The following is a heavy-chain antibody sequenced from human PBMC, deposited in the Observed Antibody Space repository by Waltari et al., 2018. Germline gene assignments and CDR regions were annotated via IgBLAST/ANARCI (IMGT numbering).Heavy chain of an antibody. CDR2: IKQDGSGK. CDR1: GFTFSSYW. D-gene: IGHD2-15*01. Sequence: EVQLVESGGGLVQPGGSLRLSCAASGFTFSSYWMSWVRQAPGKGLEWVANIKQDGSGKYYVDSVKGRFTISRDNAKNSLYLQMNSLRAEDTAVYYCARDDQDIVVVSPRRWFDPWGQGTLVTVSS. CDR3: ARDDQDIVVVSPRRWFDP. J-gene: IGHJ5*02. V-gene: IGHV3-7*01.